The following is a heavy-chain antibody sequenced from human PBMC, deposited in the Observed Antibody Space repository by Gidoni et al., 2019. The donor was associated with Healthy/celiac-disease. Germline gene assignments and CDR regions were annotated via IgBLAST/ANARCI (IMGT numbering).Heavy chain of an antibody. CDR1: GGSISSSVYY. Sequence: QVQLQESGPGLVKPSPTLSLTCPVSGGSISSSVYYWSWIRQHPGKGLEWIGYIYYSGSTYYNPSLKSRVTISVDTSKNQFSLKLSSVTAADTAVYYCARANIVVVPAANHAFDIWGQGTMVTVSS. CDR3: ARANIVVVPAANHAFDI. J-gene: IGHJ3*02. CDR2: IYYSGST. V-gene: IGHV4-31*03. D-gene: IGHD2-2*01.